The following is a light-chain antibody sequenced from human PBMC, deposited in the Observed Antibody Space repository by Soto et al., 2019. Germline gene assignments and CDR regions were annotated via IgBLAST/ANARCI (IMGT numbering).Light chain of an antibody. CDR2: DAS. Sequence: ETVMKQSPATLSVSPGERPTLSCRASQSVSRNLAWYQQKPGQAPRLLIFDASTRSTGIPARFSGSGSGTEYTLTISSRQSEDFAVYYCQQYNTWLLTVGPGTKVDIK. J-gene: IGKJ3*01. V-gene: IGKV3-15*01. CDR3: QQYNTWLLT. CDR1: QSVSRN.